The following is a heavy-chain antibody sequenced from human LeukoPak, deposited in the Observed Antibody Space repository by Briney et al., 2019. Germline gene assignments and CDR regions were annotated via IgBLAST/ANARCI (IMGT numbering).Heavy chain of an antibody. D-gene: IGHD3-10*01. CDR1: GYTFTGYY. V-gene: IGHV1-2*02. CDR2: INPNSGGT. J-gene: IGHJ3*02. Sequence: ASVKVSCKASGYTFTGYYMHWVRQAPGQGLEWMGWINPNSGGTNYAQKFQGKVTMTRDTSISTAYMELSRLRSDDTAVYYCATSSDEESDAFDIWGQGTMVTVSS. CDR3: ATSSDEESDAFDI.